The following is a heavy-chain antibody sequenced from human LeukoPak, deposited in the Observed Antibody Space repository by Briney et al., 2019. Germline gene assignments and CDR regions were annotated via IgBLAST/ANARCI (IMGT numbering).Heavy chain of an antibody. CDR1: GLTFSNYA. J-gene: IGHJ5*02. V-gene: IGHV3-23*01. Sequence: GGSLRLSCAASGLTFSNYAMSWVRQAPGEGLEWVSGISANGGSTYYADSVKGRFTIARDNSKNTLYLQMNSLRVEDMAVYYCAKYSGYDRYNWFDPWGQGTLVTVSS. CDR2: ISANGGST. CDR3: AKYSGYDRYNWFDP. D-gene: IGHD5-12*01.